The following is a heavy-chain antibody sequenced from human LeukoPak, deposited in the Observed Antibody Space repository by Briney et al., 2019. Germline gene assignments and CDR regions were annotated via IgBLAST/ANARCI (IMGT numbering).Heavy chain of an antibody. Sequence: SETLSLTCAVSGGSLNNYYWGWLRQSPGKGLEWIGDANVRGTANYNPTLKSRATISIDTSKNQFSLQLTSVTAADTALYYGAREFSGTYYATYWGQGTLVTVSS. CDR1: GGSLNNYY. J-gene: IGHJ4*01. CDR3: AREFSGTYYATY. D-gene: IGHD1-26*01. V-gene: IGHV4-34*01. CDR2: ANVRGTA.